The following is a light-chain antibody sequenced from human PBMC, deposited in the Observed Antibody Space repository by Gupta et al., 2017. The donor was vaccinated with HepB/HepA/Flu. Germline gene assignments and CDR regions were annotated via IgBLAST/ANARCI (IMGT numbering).Light chain of an antibody. V-gene: IGKV4-1*01. CDR2: WAS. CDR3: QQDYSKCS. CDR1: QSVLYSSNNKNY. Sequence: DIVMTQSPDSLAVSLGERATINCKSSQSVLYSSNNKNYLAWYQQKPGQPPKLLIYWASTRQSGVPDRFSGSGSGTDFTLTISSLQAEDVAVYYWQQDYSKCSFGQGTKLEIK. J-gene: IGKJ2*04.